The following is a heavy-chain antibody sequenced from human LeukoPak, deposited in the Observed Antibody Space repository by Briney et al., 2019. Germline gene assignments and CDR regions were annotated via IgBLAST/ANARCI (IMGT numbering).Heavy chain of an antibody. Sequence: GGSLRLSCAASGFTFSSYAMHWVRQAPGKGLEWVAVISYDGSNKYYADSVKGRFTISRDNSKSTLYLQMNSLRAEDTAVYYCAREASGWYSPFDYWGQGTLVTVSS. CDR1: GFTFSSYA. CDR2: ISYDGSNK. J-gene: IGHJ4*02. CDR3: AREASGWYSPFDY. D-gene: IGHD6-19*01. V-gene: IGHV3-30-3*01.